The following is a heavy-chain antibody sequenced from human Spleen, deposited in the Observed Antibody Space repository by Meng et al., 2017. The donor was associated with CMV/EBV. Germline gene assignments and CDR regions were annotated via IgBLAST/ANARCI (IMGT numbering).Heavy chain of an antibody. CDR3: ARVQVPAAIRYYHTMDV. V-gene: IGHV3-48*04. J-gene: IGHJ6*02. D-gene: IGHD2-2*01. Sequence: GGSLRLSCVASGFTLSYYIMNWVRQAPGKGLEWVSYISTGSDTISYADSVKGRFTISRDNAKNSLYLQMDSLRAEDTAVYYCARVQVPAAIRYYHTMDVWGRGTTVTVSS. CDR1: GFTLSYYI. CDR2: ISTGSDTI.